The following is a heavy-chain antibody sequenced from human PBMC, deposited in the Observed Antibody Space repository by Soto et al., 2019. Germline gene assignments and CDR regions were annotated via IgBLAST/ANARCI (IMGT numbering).Heavy chain of an antibody. CDR1: GFTFSSYA. CDR3: ARTYDFWSGYYVHYFDY. D-gene: IGHD3-3*01. J-gene: IGHJ4*02. CDR2: ISGSGGST. V-gene: IGHV3-23*01. Sequence: GGSLRLSCAASGFTFSSYAMSWVRQAPGKGLEWVSAISGSGGSTYYADSVKGRFTISRDNSKNTLYLQMNSLRAEDTAVYYCARTYDFWSGYYVHYFDYWGQGTLVTVSS.